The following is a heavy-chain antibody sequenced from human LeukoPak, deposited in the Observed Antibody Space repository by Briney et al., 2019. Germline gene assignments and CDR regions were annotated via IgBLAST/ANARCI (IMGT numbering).Heavy chain of an antibody. CDR1: GFTFSSYA. CDR2: ISGSGGSA. J-gene: IGHJ6*02. CDR3: AKTAALYYYYGMDV. V-gene: IGHV3-23*01. D-gene: IGHD6-6*01. Sequence: GGSLRLSCAASGFTFSSYAMSWVRQAPGKGLEWVSAISGSGGSAYYADSVKGRFTISRDNSKNTLYLQMNSLRAEDTAVYYCAKTAALYYYYGMDVWGQGTTVTVSS.